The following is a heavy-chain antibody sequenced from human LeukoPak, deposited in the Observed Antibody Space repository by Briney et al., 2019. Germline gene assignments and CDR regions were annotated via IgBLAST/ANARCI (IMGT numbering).Heavy chain of an antibody. V-gene: IGHV3-53*01. CDR3: AREADYYGSGGGDYYYYGMDV. CDR1: GFTVSSNY. Sequence: GGSLRLSCAASGFTVSSNYMSWVRQAPGKGLEWVSVIYSGGSTYYADSVKDRFTISRDNSKNTLYLQMNSLRAEDTAVYYCAREADYYGSGGGDYYYYGMDVWGQGTTVTVSS. D-gene: IGHD3-10*01. J-gene: IGHJ6*02. CDR2: IYSGGST.